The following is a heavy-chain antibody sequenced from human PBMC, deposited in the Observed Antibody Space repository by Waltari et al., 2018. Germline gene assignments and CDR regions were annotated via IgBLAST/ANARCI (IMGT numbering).Heavy chain of an antibody. CDR1: GGSISRGDSY. D-gene: IGHD6-13*01. CDR2: IYYSGST. CDR3: ARVGTDSSSWYGYWFDP. Sequence: QVQLQESGPGLVKPSQTLSLTCTVSGGSISRGDSYWSWIRLPPGKGLEWIGYIYYSGSTYYNPSLKSRVTISVDTSKNQFSLKLSSVTAADTAVYYCARVGTDSSSWYGYWFDPWGQGTLVTVSS. J-gene: IGHJ5*02. V-gene: IGHV4-30-4*08.